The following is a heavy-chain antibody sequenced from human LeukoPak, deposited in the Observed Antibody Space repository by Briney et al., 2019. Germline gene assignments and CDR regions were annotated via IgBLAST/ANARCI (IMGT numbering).Heavy chain of an antibody. CDR2: ISSSSSTI. D-gene: IGHD3-22*01. J-gene: IGHJ3*02. Sequence: TGGSLRLSCAASGFTLSSYSMNWVRQAPGKGLEWVSYISSSSSTIYYADSVKGRFTISRDNAKNSLYLQMNSLRAEDTAVYYCARDRFYYDSSEFDIWGQGTMVTVSS. CDR3: ARDRFYYDSSEFDI. CDR1: GFTLSSYS. V-gene: IGHV3-48*04.